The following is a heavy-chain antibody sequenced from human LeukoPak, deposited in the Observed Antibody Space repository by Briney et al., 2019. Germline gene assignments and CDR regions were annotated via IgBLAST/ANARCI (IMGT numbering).Heavy chain of an antibody. CDR2: IRYDGSYK. CDR3: AKDRGSGGWPNYYYYGMNV. V-gene: IGHV3-30*02. CDR1: GFTFSSSG. D-gene: IGHD3-10*01. Sequence: GGSLRLSCAASGFTFSSSGMHWVRQAPGKGLEWVAFIRYDGSYKYYADSVRGRFTISRDNSKNTLYLQMNSLRAEDTAVYYCAKDRGSGGWPNYYYYGMNVWGQGTTVTVSS. J-gene: IGHJ6*02.